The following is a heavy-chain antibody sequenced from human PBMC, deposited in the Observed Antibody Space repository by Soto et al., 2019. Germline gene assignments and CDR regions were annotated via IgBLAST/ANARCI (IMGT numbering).Heavy chain of an antibody. J-gene: IGHJ4*02. V-gene: IGHV5-51*01. CDR3: ARHFSGWLQGTFDS. CDR2: IYPGDSDT. D-gene: IGHD6-19*01. Sequence: GESLKISCKGSGYSFTNYWIGWVRQMPGKGLEWMGIIYPGDSDTRYSPSFQGQATISADKSINTAYLQWSSLKASDTAMYYCARHFSGWLQGTFDSWGQGTLVTVSS. CDR1: GYSFTNYW.